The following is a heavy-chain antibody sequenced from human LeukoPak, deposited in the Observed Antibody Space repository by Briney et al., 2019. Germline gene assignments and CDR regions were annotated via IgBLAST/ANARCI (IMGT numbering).Heavy chain of an antibody. D-gene: IGHD3-22*01. CDR2: IYYSGST. J-gene: IGHJ1*01. V-gene: IGHV4-59*08. CDR1: GGSISSYY. CDR3: ARGADSSGYYFFGSYFQH. Sequence: SETLSLTCTVSGGSISSYYWSWIRQPPGKGLEWIGYIYYSGSTNYNPSLKSRVTISVDTSKNQFSLKLSSVTAADTAVYYCARGADSSGYYFFGSYFQHWGQGTLVTVSS.